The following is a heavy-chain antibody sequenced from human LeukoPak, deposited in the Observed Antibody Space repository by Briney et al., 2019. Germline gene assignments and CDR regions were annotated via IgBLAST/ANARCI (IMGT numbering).Heavy chain of an antibody. CDR1: GYRFTSYW. J-gene: IGHJ6*02. D-gene: IGHD1-26*01. CDR2: VQPYDSAT. CDR3: ARQFEWGVWPQYYHAMDV. Sequence: GEALKISCNISGYRFTSYWIGWVRPMTGEGLQWVGSVQPYDSATKYSPSFQGLVTISVDKSISTAYLQWRSLKASDTAKYYCARQFEWGVWPQYYHAMDVWGQGTAVTVSS. V-gene: IGHV5-51*01.